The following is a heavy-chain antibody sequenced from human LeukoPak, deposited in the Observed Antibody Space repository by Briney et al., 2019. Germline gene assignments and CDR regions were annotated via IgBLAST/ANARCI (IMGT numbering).Heavy chain of an antibody. J-gene: IGHJ4*02. CDR1: GFPFSSYS. CDR3: TRVGYIDEGIDY. Sequence: GGSLRLSCAASGFPFSSYSMTWVRQAPGKGLEWVANIKQDGSKKSYVDSVKGRFTISRDNAKNSLYLQMNSLRAEDTAIYYCTRVGYIDEGIDYWGQGTLVTVSS. D-gene: IGHD5-24*01. CDR2: IKQDGSKK. V-gene: IGHV3-7*04.